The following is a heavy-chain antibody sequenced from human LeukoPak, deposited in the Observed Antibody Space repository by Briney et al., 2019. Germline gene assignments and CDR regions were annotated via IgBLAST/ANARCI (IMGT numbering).Heavy chain of an antibody. CDR2: IIPIFGTA. J-gene: IGHJ5*02. CDR1: GRTFTSYA. Sequence: ASVKVSYTASGRTFTSYAISWVRQAPGQGLEWMGGIIPIFGTANYAQKFQGRVTITADESTITAYMELSSLRSEDTAVYYCARTRITMVRGDNWFDPWGQGTLVTVSS. V-gene: IGHV1-69*13. D-gene: IGHD3-10*01. CDR3: ARTRITMVRGDNWFDP.